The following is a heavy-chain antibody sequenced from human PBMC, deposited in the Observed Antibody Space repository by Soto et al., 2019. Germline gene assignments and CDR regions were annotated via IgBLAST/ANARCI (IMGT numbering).Heavy chain of an antibody. CDR1: GFSLDTFGLG. J-gene: IGHJ5*02. D-gene: IGHD2-2*01. Sequence: GSGPTLVNPTQTLTLTCTFSGFSLDTFGLGVAWIRQPPGKALEWLAAIYWDDDKRYSPSLENKVTISKDSSKNQVVLTLTNVDSVGTATYYCAHRKGGYCSSTSCQGYFDPWGQGTPVTVSS. V-gene: IGHV2-5*02. CDR3: AHRKGGYCSSTSCQGYFDP. CDR2: IYWDDDK.